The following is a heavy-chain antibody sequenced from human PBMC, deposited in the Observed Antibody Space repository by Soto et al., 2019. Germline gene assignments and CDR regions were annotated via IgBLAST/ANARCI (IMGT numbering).Heavy chain of an antibody. D-gene: IGHD2-21*02. Sequence: QLQLQESGPGLVKPSETLSLTCTVSGGSISSSSYYWGWIRQPPGKGLEWIGSIYYSGSTYYNPSLKRRVTISVDTSKNQFSLKLSSVTAADTAVYYCAKYCGGDCYQNWFDPWGQGTLVTVSS. CDR2: IYYSGST. J-gene: IGHJ5*02. CDR3: AKYCGGDCYQNWFDP. V-gene: IGHV4-39*01. CDR1: GGSISSSSYY.